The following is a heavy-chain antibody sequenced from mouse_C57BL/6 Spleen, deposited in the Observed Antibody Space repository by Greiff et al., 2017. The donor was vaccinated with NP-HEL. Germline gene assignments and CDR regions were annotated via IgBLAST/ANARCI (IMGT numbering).Heavy chain of an antibody. J-gene: IGHJ2*01. V-gene: IGHV1-42*01. CDR2: INPSTGGT. D-gene: IGHD4-1*01. CDR1: GYSFTGYY. CDR3: ARGLGRDYFDY. Sequence: EVQLQESGPELVKPGASVKISCKASGYSFTGYYMNWVKQSPEKSLEWIGEINPSTGGTTYNEKFKAKATLTVDKSSSTAYMQLKSLTSEDAAVYYCARGLGRDYFDYWGQGTTRTVSS.